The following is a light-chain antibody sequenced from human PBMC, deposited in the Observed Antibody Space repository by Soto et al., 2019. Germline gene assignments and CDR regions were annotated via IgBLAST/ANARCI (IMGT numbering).Light chain of an antibody. CDR2: EVS. V-gene: IGLV2-14*01. Sequence: QSALTQPASVSGSPGQSITISCSGTSSDIGDYDYVSWYQQHPGKAPKLMIYEVSNRPPGVSNRFSGSKSGNTASLTISGLRAEDEADYYCSSYTITTTVLFGAGTKLTVL. CDR3: SSYTITTTVL. J-gene: IGLJ2*01. CDR1: SSDIGDYDY.